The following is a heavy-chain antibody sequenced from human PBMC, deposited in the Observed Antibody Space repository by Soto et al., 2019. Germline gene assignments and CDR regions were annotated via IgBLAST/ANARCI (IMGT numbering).Heavy chain of an antibody. J-gene: IGHJ1*01. V-gene: IGHV1-69*12. D-gene: IGHD2-21*01. CDR3: EREGEAADNLQQ. CDR1: RGTFSSYA. CDR2: LIPVFGTA. Sequence: QVKLVQSGAEVKKPGSSVKVSCKASRGTFSSYAISCVRQAPRQGLEWMGGLIPVFGTANYAQTFQGRVTITAEESTSTANKEPSCLGTKDTAVYYCEREGEAADNLQQMGQATPVTVSS.